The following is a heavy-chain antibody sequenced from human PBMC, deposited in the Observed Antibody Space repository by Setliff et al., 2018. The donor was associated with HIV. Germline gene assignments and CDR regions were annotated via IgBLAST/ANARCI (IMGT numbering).Heavy chain of an antibody. D-gene: IGHD6-19*01. Sequence: GSLRLSCAASGFTFSSYAMTWVRQAPGKGLEWVSSISSGSSYIYYAESVKGRFTIARDNAKNSLYMKMNSLRAEDAAVCYCARDITVAGGGDTGAYWGQGTLVTVSS. CDR2: ISSGSSYI. CDR3: ARDITVAGGGDTGAY. V-gene: IGHV3-21*01. CDR1: GFTFSSYA. J-gene: IGHJ4*02.